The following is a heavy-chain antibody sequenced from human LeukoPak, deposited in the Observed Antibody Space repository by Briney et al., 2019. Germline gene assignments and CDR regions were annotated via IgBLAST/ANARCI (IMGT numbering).Heavy chain of an antibody. CDR3: ARDLRHSSSWFPGD. J-gene: IGHJ4*02. Sequence: ASVKVSCKASGYTFTSYDINWVRQATGQGLEWMGWMNPNSGKTGYAQKFQGRVTMTRNTSKSTAYMELSSLRSEDTAVYYCARDLRHSSSWFPGDWGQGTLVTVSS. CDR1: GYTFTSYD. CDR2: MNPNSGKT. D-gene: IGHD6-13*01. V-gene: IGHV1-8*01.